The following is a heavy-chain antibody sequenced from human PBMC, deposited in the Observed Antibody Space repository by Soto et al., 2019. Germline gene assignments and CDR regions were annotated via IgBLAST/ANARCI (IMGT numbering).Heavy chain of an antibody. Sequence: SETLSLTCAVSGYSISSGYYWGWIRQPPVKVREGSGEINHSGSNNYSPSLKSRVTMSLDTSKNQFSLKLTSVTAADTAVYYCARGGSNDWQVAFDIWGQGTMVTVSS. J-gene: IGHJ3*02. V-gene: IGHV4-38-2*01. CDR3: ARGGSNDWQVAFDI. CDR1: GYSISSGYY. D-gene: IGHD3-9*01. CDR2: INHSGSN.